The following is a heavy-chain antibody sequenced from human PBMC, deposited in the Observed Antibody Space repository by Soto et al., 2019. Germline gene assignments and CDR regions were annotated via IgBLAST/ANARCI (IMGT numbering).Heavy chain of an antibody. CDR2: TSYDGNNK. CDR1: GFAFSSYT. Sequence: QVQLVESGGGVVQPGGSLRLSCAASGFAFSSYTMHWVRQAPGKGLEWVAVTSYDGNNKYYADSVKGRFTISRDNSRNTLYLIKEILRGEDTAVYYSAGGPVVGRGLTAGIVDVWGQGTTVTVSS. D-gene: IGHD6-19*01. J-gene: IGHJ6*02. V-gene: IGHV3-30-3*01. CDR3: AGGPVVGRGLTAGIVDV.